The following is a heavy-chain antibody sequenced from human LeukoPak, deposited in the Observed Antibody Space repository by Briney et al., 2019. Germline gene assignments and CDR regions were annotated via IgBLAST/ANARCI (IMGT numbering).Heavy chain of an antibody. CDR2: IWYDGSNK. J-gene: IGHJ4*02. CDR1: GFTFSSYG. V-gene: IGHV3-30*19. CDR3: ARVNLAGAAMVKEAFDY. Sequence: PGGSLRLSCAASGFTFSSYGMHWVRQAPGKGLEWVAVIWYDGSNKYYADSVKGRFTISRDNSKNTLYLQMNSLRAEDTAVYYCARVNLAGAAMVKEAFDYWGQGTLVTVSS. D-gene: IGHD5-18*01.